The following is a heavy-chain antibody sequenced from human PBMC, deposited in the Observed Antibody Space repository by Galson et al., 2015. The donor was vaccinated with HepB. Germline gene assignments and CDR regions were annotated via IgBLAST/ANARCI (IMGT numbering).Heavy chain of an antibody. V-gene: IGHV1-18*04. D-gene: IGHD3-3*01. CDR3: ARVLRVQVWSGPFDY. J-gene: IGHJ4*02. CDR1: GYTFTSYG. CDR2: ISAYNGNT. Sequence: SVKVSCKASGYTFTSYGISWVRQAPGQGLEWMGWISAYNGNTNYAQKLQGRVTMTTDTSTSTAYMELRSLRSDDTAVYYCARVLRVQVWSGPFDYWGQGTLVTVSS.